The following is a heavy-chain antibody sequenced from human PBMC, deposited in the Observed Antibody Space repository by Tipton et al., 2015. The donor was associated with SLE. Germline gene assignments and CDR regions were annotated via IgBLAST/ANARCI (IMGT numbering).Heavy chain of an antibody. Sequence: TLSLTCTVSGGSISRSTYHWGWIRQPPGKGLEWIGDIYYSGTTYYNLSLKSRVSISVDTSKNQFSLKLSSVTAADTAVYYCARGWDILTATWFDPWGQGTLVTVSS. CDR1: GGSISRSTYH. D-gene: IGHD3-9*01. J-gene: IGHJ5*02. CDR3: ARGWDILTATWFDP. V-gene: IGHV4-39*07. CDR2: IYYSGTT.